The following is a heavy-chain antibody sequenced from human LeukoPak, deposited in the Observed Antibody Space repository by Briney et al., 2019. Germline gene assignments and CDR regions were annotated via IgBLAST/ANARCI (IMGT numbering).Heavy chain of an antibody. V-gene: IGHV3-23*01. Sequence: GGSLRLSCAASEFTFSTYAMTWVRQAPGKGQEWVSTISDGGGITYYADSVEGRSTISRDNSKSTLYLQMNSLRGEDTALYYCARGGDYDAFGIWGQGTMVTVSS. D-gene: IGHD4-11*01. CDR1: EFTFSTYA. CDR3: ARGGDYDAFGI. J-gene: IGHJ3*02. CDR2: ISDGGGIT.